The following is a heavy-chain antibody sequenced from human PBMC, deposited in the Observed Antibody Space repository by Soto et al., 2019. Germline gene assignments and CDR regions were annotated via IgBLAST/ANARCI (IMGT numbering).Heavy chain of an antibody. CDR1: GGSIGSGGYY. CDR3: ARDLPDTAMGTPVWYFDL. CDR2: IYYSGST. Sequence: QVQLQESGPGLVKPSQTLSLTCTVSGGSIGSGGYYWSWIRQHPGKGLEWIGYIYYSGSTYYNPSLKSRVTISVDTSKNQFSLKLSSVTAADTAVYYCARDLPDTAMGTPVWYFDLWGRGTLVTVSS. V-gene: IGHV4-31*03. J-gene: IGHJ2*01. D-gene: IGHD5-18*01.